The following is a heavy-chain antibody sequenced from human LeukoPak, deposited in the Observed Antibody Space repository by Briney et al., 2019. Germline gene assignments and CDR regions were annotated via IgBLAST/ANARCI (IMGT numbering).Heavy chain of an antibody. V-gene: IGHV4-39*01. CDR3: ARYWGPYDNSGAYFDY. CDR2: IHYTGST. J-gene: IGHJ4*02. Sequence: SQTLSLTCTVSGDSISSSSYYWVWLRQPPGKGLEWIATIHYTGSTYYNPSLKSRVTISVDTSKNQFSLKLSSVTAADTAMYYCARYWGPYDNSGAYFDYWGQGTLVTVSS. CDR1: GDSISSSSYY. D-gene: IGHD3-22*01.